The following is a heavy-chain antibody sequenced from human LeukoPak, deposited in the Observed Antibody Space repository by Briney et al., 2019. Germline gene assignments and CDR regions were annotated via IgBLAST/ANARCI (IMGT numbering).Heavy chain of an antibody. CDR1: GFTFSSYG. V-gene: IGHV3-33*08. D-gene: IGHD3-10*01. J-gene: IGHJ3*02. Sequence: GSLRLSCAASGFTFSSYGMHWVRQAPGKGLEWVAVIWYGGSNKYYADSVKGRFTISRDNSKNTLYLQMNSLRAEDTAVYYCARDMPTIVRGVDAFDIWGQGTMVTVSS. CDR2: IWYGGSNK. CDR3: ARDMPTIVRGVDAFDI.